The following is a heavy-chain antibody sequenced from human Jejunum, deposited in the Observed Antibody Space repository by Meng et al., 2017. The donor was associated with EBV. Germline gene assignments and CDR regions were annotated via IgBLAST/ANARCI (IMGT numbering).Heavy chain of an antibody. J-gene: IGHJ4*02. CDR3: ATNTNGRYFDY. Sequence: GQTEGSGPGPVKPSGTLFLTRDVSGGSVSSCCYYWSAIRPRTGQELMWIGYIYNSASNNHNLSLKSPVTIAAAPSKIYFSLRLSSVADAATDVYSCATNTNGRYFDYWGQGTLVTVSS. V-gene: IGHV4-61*03. CDR2: IYNSASN. CDR1: GGSVSSCCYY. D-gene: IGHD2-8*01.